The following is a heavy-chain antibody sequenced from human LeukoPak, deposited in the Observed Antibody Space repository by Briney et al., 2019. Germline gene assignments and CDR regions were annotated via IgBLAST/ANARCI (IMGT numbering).Heavy chain of an antibody. Sequence: PGGSLRLSCAASGFTFSDYYMSWIRQAPGKGLEWVSSISSSSSYIYYADSVKGRFTISGDNAKNSLYLQMNSLRAEDTAVYYCARRSGYGSFDIWGQGTMVTVSS. J-gene: IGHJ3*02. D-gene: IGHD3-3*01. CDR2: ISSSSSYI. CDR3: ARRSGYGSFDI. CDR1: GFTFSDYY. V-gene: IGHV3-11*06.